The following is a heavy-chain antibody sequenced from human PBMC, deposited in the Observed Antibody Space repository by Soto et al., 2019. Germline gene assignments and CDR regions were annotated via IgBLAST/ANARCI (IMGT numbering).Heavy chain of an antibody. CDR1: GGTPSNSA. CDR3: AGGRIVVVGSRAYYGMDV. V-gene: IGHV1-69*01. J-gene: IGHJ6*02. Sequence: QVHLLLPSGAEVKKPGSSVKVSCKASGGTPSNSAISWVRQAPGQGLEWMGGIIPVFGLVKYEQNFQGRVTSTADESTNTPYMELSSLRPEDTAVYYCAGGRIVVVGSRAYYGMDVWGQGTTVTVSS. D-gene: IGHD3-22*01. CDR2: IIPVFGLV.